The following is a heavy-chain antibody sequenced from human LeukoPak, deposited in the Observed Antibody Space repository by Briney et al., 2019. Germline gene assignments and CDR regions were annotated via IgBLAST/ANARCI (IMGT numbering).Heavy chain of an antibody. V-gene: IGHV3-30*02. CDR2: ARYDGSNK. Sequence: GGSLRLSCAASGFIFSIYGMHWVRQAPGKGLEWVAFARYDGSNKYYADSVRGRFTISRDNAKNTLYLQMDSLRAEDKAVYYCVREVYGGSLYYFDYWGLGTLVTVSS. CDR1: GFIFSIYG. CDR3: VREVYGGSLYYFDY. J-gene: IGHJ4*02. D-gene: IGHD4/OR15-4a*01.